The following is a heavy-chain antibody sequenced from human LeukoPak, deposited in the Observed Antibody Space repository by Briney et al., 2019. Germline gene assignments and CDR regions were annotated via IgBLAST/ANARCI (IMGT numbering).Heavy chain of an antibody. V-gene: IGHV3-64D*09. CDR3: VKSYCSGGSCYSYFDY. D-gene: IGHD2-15*01. J-gene: IGHJ4*02. CDR2: VSSNGDST. CDR1: GFTFTTYA. Sequence: GGSLRLSCAASGFTFTTYAMHWVRRAPGKGLECVSGVSSNGDSTYYADSVKGRFTISRDHSKNTLYLQMSSLRAEDTAVYYCVKSYCSGGSCYSYFDYWGQGTLVTVSS.